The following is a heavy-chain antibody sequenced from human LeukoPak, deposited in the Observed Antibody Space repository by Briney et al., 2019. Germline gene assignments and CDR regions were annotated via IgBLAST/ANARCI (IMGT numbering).Heavy chain of an antibody. CDR2: INPNSGGT. CDR1: GYSFTDYY. CDR3: ARADRLHGGPYLIGP. Sequence: ASVKVSCKTSGYSFTDYYMHWVRQAPGQGLEWMGWINPNSGGTSSAQKFQGRLTMTRDTSITTVYMEVTWLTSDDTAIYYCARADRLHGGPYLIGPWGQGTQVTVSS. J-gene: IGHJ5*02. D-gene: IGHD3-16*01. V-gene: IGHV1-2*02.